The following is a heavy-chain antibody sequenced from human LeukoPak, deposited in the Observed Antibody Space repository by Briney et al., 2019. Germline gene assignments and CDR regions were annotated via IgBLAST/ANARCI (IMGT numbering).Heavy chain of an antibody. D-gene: IGHD3-22*01. V-gene: IGHV4-59*01. CDR3: ARGFPYDYDSSGFYRYYFDS. Sequence: PSETLSLTCTVSGGSISTYSWGWIRQPPGKGLEWIGYIYYSGSTNYNPSLKSRVTISVDTSKNQFSLKLRSVTAADTAVYYCARGFPYDYDSSGFYRYYFDSWGQGTLVTVSS. CDR1: GGSISTYS. CDR2: IYYSGST. J-gene: IGHJ4*02.